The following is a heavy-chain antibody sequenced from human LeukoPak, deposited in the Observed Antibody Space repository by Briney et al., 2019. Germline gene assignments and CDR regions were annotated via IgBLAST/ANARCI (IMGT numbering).Heavy chain of an antibody. D-gene: IGHD6-13*01. V-gene: IGHV1-24*01. Sequence: ASVKVSCKVSGYTLTELSMHWVRQAPGKGLEWMGGFDPEDGETIYAQKFQGRVTMTEDTSTDTAYMELSSLRSEDTAVYYCATLVNVPYSSSWYRAFDIWGQGTMVTVSS. J-gene: IGHJ3*02. CDR1: GYTLTELS. CDR3: ATLVNVPYSSSWYRAFDI. CDR2: FDPEDGET.